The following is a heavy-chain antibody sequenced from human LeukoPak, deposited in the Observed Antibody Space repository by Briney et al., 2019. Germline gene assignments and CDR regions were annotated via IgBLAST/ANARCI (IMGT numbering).Heavy chain of an antibody. CDR3: ARKGPFYWERRYSYGTDPPPYWYFDL. CDR2: INHSGST. V-gene: IGHV4-34*01. Sequence: PSETLSLTCAVYGGSFSGYYWSWIRQPPGKGLEWIGEINHSGSTNYNPSLKSRVTISVDTSKNQFSLKLSSVTAADTAVYYCARKGPFYWERRYSYGTDPPPYWYFDLWGRGTLVTVSS. D-gene: IGHD5-18*01. J-gene: IGHJ2*01. CDR1: GGSFSGYY.